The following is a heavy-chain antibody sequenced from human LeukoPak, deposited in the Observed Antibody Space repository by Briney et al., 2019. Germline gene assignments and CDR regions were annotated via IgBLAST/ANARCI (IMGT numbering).Heavy chain of an antibody. V-gene: IGHV4-34*01. CDR3: ARLGAYCGGDCYSGDYLDY. Sequence: SETLSLTCAVYGGSFSGYYWSGIRQPPGKGLEWIGEVNQSGSTNYNPSLKSRVTISVDTSKNQFSLKLSSVTAADTAVYYCARLGAYCGGDCYSGDYLDYWGQGTVVTVSS. CDR1: GGSFSGYY. CDR2: VNQSGST. D-gene: IGHD2-21*02. J-gene: IGHJ4*02.